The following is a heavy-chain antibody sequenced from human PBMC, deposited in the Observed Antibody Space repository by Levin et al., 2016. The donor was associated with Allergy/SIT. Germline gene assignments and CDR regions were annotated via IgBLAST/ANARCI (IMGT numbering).Heavy chain of an antibody. V-gene: IGHV4-4*02. D-gene: IGHD6-19*01. Sequence: VRQMPGKGLEWIGEIYHSGSTNYNPSLKSRVTISVDKSKNQFSLKLSSVTAADTAVYYCAGKGWLVPFAFDIWGQGTMVTVSS. J-gene: IGHJ3*02. CDR3: AGKGWLVPFAFDI. CDR2: IYHSGST.